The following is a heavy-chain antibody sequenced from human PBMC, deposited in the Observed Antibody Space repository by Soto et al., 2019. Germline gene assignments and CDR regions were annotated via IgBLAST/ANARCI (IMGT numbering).Heavy chain of an antibody. J-gene: IGHJ5*02. CDR1: GGTFSGYY. D-gene: IGHD2-2*02. V-gene: IGHV4-34*08. CDR3: ALAQYTNSRGFEP. CDR2: INHSGAT. Sequence: SETLSLTCAVYGGTFSGYYWTWIRQPPGKGLEWIGEINHSGATNYNPSLKSRVTISVDSSKNQFSLKLTSVTAADTAVYFCALAQYTNSRGFEPWGQGKLVNVSA.